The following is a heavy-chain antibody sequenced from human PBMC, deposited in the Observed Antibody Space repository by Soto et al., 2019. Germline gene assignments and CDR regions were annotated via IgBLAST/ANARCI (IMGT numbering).Heavy chain of an antibody. V-gene: IGHV3-48*03. CDR2: ISRTGNTI. J-gene: IGHJ4*02. D-gene: IGHD6-19*01. CDR1: GFIFSDYE. Sequence: PGGSLRLSCEVSGFIFSDYEMNWVRQAPGKGLEWVSYISRTGNTIYYADSVKGRFTISRDNVKNSLSLQMNDLTAEDTAVYYCATGGFKQWLVYFKYWGQGTLVNVSS. CDR3: ATGGFKQWLVYFKY.